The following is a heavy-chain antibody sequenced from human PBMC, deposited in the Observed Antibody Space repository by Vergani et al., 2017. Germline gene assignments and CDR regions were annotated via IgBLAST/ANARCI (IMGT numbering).Heavy chain of an antibody. CDR2: IIPIFGTA. CDR1: GGTFSSYA. Sequence: QVQLVQSGAEVKKPGSSVKVSCKASGGTFSSYAISWVRQAPGQGLEWMGRIIPIFGTANYAQKFQGRVTITADEATSTAYMELSSLRSEDTAVYYCAVEGERITMVRGAASGFDYWGQGTLVTVSS. J-gene: IGHJ4*02. V-gene: IGHV1-69*18. CDR3: AVEGERITMVRGAASGFDY. D-gene: IGHD3-10*01.